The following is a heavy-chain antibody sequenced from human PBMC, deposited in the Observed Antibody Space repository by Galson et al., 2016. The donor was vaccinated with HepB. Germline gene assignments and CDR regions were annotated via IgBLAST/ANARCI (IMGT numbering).Heavy chain of an antibody. V-gene: IGHV3-66*01. D-gene: IGHD3-3*01. J-gene: IGHJ3*02. CDR1: GFTVSNNY. CDR2: IYSGGGT. CDR3: MGGPFGVRI. Sequence: SLRLSCAVSGFTVSNNYMSWVRQAPGKGLERVSLIYSGGGTHYADSVKGRFTISSDNSKNTLNFKMNSLRAEDTTVYYFMGGPFGVRIWGQETAVTVSA.